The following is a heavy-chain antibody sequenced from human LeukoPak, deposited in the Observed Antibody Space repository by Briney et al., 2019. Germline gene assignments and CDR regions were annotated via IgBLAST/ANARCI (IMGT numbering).Heavy chain of an antibody. CDR1: GGTFSSYA. Sequence: CXASGGTFSSYAISWVRQAPGQGLEWMGGIIPIFGTANYAQKFQGRVTITTDESTSTAYMELSSLRSEDTAVYYCARAGDYSNYYFDYWGQGTLVTVSS. CDR2: IIPIFGTA. D-gene: IGHD4-11*01. V-gene: IGHV1-69*05. J-gene: IGHJ4*02. CDR3: ARAGDYSNYYFDY.